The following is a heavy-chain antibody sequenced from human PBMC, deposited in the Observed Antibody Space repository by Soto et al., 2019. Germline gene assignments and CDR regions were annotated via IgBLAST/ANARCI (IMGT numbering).Heavy chain of an antibody. J-gene: IGHJ6*02. D-gene: IGHD3-22*01. CDR1: GFTFSINS. V-gene: IGHV3-21*01. CDR2: ISSSSSYI. CDR3: ARYDSSGYYWPYYYYGMDV. Sequence: EVELVESGGGLVKPGGSLRLSCAASGFTFSINSMNWVRQAPGKGLEWVSSISSSSSYIYYADSVKGRFTISRDNAKNSLYLQMNSLRAEDTAVYYCARYDSSGYYWPYYYYGMDVWGQGTTVTVSS.